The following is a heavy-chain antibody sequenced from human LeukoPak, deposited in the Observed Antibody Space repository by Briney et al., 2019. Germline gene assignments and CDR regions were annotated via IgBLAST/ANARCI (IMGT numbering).Heavy chain of an antibody. CDR1: GFTFSSYG. V-gene: IGHV3-30*18. CDR2: ISYDGSNK. CDR3: AEDRYSYAFEYFQH. D-gene: IGHD5-18*01. J-gene: IGHJ1*01. Sequence: GGSLRLSCAASGFTFSSYGMHWVRQAPGKGLEWVAVISYDGSNKYYADSVKGRFTISRDNSKNTLYLQMNSLRAEDTAVYYCAEDRYSYAFEYFQHWGQGTLVTVSS.